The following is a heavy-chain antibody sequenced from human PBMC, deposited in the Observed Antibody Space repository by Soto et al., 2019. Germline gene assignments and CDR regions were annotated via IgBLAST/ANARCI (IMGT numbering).Heavy chain of an antibody. J-gene: IGHJ4*02. V-gene: IGHV3-33*01. CDR2: VWSDGSNK. D-gene: IGHD6-19*01. CDR1: GFTFSNYG. Sequence: QVQLVESGGAVVQPGRSLRLSCAASGFTFSNYGMHWVRQAPGKGLEWVAVVWSDGSNKYYVDSVKGRFTISRDNSKNTLYRQMNSLRVEDTAVYYCAREAAVAERNDHFDYWGQGTLVTVSS. CDR3: AREAAVAERNDHFDY.